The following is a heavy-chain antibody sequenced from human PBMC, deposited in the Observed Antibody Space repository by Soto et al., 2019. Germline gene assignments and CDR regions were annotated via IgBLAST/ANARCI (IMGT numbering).Heavy chain of an antibody. V-gene: IGHV4-39*01. CDR2: VYYRGRS. CDR3: VSQRTTVPTQAYFDY. CDR1: GGSFTNSSYY. Sequence: RSLTCTVSGGSFTNSSYYWGWIRQSPGKGLEWIGSVYYRGRSYSKSSVKSRVTISVDTSKNRFSLSLNSVTASDTAVYFCVSQRTTVPTQAYFDYWGPGALVTVSS. J-gene: IGHJ4*02. D-gene: IGHD4-17*01.